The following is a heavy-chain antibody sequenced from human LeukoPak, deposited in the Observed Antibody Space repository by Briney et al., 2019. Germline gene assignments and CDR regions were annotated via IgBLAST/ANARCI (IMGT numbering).Heavy chain of an antibody. CDR1: GYTFTSYD. Sequence: ASVKVSCKASGYTFTSYDINWVRQATGQGLEWMGWMNPNSGNTGYAQKFQGRVTMTEDTSTDTAYMELSSLRSEDTAVYYCATDGYGNDYWGQGTLVTVSS. J-gene: IGHJ4*02. D-gene: IGHD5-12*01. V-gene: IGHV1-8*01. CDR2: MNPNSGNT. CDR3: ATDGYGNDY.